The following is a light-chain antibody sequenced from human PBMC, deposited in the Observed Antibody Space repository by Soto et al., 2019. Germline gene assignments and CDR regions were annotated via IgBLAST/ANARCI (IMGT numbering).Light chain of an antibody. J-gene: IGKJ1*01. CDR2: DAS. V-gene: IGKV1-5*01. CDR1: QSISSW. CDR3: QQYNSYSPT. Sequence: IQMTQSPSTPSASVGDRVTNSCRASQSISSWLAWYQQKPGKAPKLLIYDASSLESGVPSRFSGSGSGTEFTLTISSLQPDDFATYYCQQYNSYSPTFGQGTKVDIK.